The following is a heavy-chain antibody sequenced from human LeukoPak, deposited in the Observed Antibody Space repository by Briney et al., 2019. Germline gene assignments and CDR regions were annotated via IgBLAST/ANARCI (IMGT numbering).Heavy chain of an antibody. V-gene: IGHV3-9*01. J-gene: IGHJ1*01. D-gene: IGHD6-13*01. CDR1: GFTFDDYA. Sequence: GGSLRLSCAASGFTFDDYAMHWVRQAPGKGLEWVSGISWNSGSIGYADSVKGRFTISRDNAKNSLYLQMNSLRAEDTALYYCAKAVFYSSSAKGFRHWGQGTLVTVSS. CDR2: ISWNSGSI. CDR3: AKAVFYSSSAKGFRH.